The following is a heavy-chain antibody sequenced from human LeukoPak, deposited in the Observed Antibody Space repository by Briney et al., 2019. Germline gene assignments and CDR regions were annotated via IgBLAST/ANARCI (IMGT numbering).Heavy chain of an antibody. J-gene: IGHJ4*02. D-gene: IGHD5-24*01. V-gene: IGHV3-23*01. Sequence: PGGSLRLSCAGSGFIFSNYAMSWVRQAPGQGLEWVSTISNSGDATFYADAVKGRFTISRDNSKNTLYLQMNSLRAEDTAVYYCVEMATTHFDYWGQGTLVTVSS. CDR3: VEMATTHFDY. CDR1: GFIFSNYA. CDR2: ISNSGDAT.